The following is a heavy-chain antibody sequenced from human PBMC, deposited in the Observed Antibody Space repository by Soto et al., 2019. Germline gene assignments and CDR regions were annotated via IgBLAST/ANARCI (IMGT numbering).Heavy chain of an antibody. CDR2: INPIVSMS. J-gene: IGHJ4*02. CDR3: AASYGSGYRAFDY. D-gene: IGHD3-10*01. CDR1: GDTFSFYT. Sequence: QVQLVQSGTEVKKPGSSVKVSCKASGDTFSFYTINWVRQAPGLGLEWVGRINPIVSMSNYAQKFQGIVTMTADKSTSTAYMELRSLRSDDTAMYFCAASYGSGYRAFDYWGQAALVTVSS. V-gene: IGHV1-69*02.